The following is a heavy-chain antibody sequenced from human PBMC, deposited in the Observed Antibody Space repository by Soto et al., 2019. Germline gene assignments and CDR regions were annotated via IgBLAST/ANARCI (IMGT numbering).Heavy chain of an antibody. D-gene: IGHD2-21*02. V-gene: IGHV1-18*01. CDR3: ARDRDSLGLDYFDY. Sequence: ASVKVSCKASGYTFTSYAMHWVRQAPGQRLEWMGWISAYNGNTNYAQKLQGRVTMTTDTSTSTAYMELRSLRSDDTAVYYCARDRDSLGLDYFDYWGQGTLVTVSS. CDR1: GYTFTSYA. J-gene: IGHJ4*02. CDR2: ISAYNGNT.